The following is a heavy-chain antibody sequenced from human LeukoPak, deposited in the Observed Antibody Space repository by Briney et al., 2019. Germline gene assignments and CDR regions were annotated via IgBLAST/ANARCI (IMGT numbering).Heavy chain of an antibody. D-gene: IGHD3-10*01. CDR2: ITYDGYYK. CDR3: AKDLKPMVRGACMDA. V-gene: IGHV3-30*18. CDR1: TFTCNAFG. Sequence: GVSLRISSAAATFTCNAFGLERRAQGPGKGRVGVAVITYDGYYKYYTDSVKVRFTISSDNSKNTLYLHMNSLRAEETAVYYCAKDLKPMVRGACMDAWGEGKPVTV. J-gene: IGHJ6*01.